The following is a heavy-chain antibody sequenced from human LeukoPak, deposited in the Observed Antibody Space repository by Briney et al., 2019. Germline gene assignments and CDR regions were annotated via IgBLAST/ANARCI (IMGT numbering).Heavy chain of an antibody. D-gene: IGHD1-7*01. J-gene: IGHJ6*03. CDR3: AATWGQLELRPGHYYYYMDV. Sequence: PSETLSLTCIVSGDSISSGYYWGWIRQTPGKGLEWIGHIYHSGTTYYNPSLKSRVTISLDMSKNQFSLKLNSVTAADTAVYYCAATWGQLELRPGHYYYYMDVWGKGTTVTVSS. CDR1: GDSISSGYY. CDR2: IYHSGTT. V-gene: IGHV4-38-2*02.